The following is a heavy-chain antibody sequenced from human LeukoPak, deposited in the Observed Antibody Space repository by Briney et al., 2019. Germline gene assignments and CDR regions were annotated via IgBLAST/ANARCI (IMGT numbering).Heavy chain of an antibody. CDR3: ASKSGWLGNFDY. V-gene: IGHV4-39*01. CDR1: DGSFSSSSYY. D-gene: IGHD6-19*01. J-gene: IGHJ4*02. Sequence: PSETLSLTCTVSDGSFSSSSYYWGWIRQPPGKALEWIGIIYYSGSTYYNPSLKSRITISVDTSKNQFSLKLSSVTAADTAVYYCASKSGWLGNFDYWGQGTLVTVSS. CDR2: IYYSGST.